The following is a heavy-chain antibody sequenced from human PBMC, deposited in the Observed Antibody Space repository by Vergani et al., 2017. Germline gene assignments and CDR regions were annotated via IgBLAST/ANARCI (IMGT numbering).Heavy chain of an antibody. CDR1: GFTFDDYA. CDR3: AKDAVGYGDGRSCYSEGGFDY. Sequence: EVQLVESGGGLVQPGRSLRLSCAASGFTFDDYAMHWVRQPPGKGLEWVSGISWNSRSIGYADSVKGRFTISRDNARDSLYLQMNSLRPEDTALYYCAKDAVGYGDGRSCYSEGGFDYWGQGTLVTVSS. J-gene: IGHJ4*02. D-gene: IGHD2-15*01. V-gene: IGHV3-9*01. CDR2: ISWNSRSI.